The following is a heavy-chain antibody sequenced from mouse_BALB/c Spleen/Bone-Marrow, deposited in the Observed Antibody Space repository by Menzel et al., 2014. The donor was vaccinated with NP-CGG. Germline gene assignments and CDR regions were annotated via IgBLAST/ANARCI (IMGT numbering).Heavy chain of an antibody. CDR3: ARSRTGFAY. CDR2: INPGSGGT. J-gene: IGHJ3*01. Sequence: VQLQESGAELVRPGTSVKVSCKASGYAFTNYLIEWVKQRPGQGLEWIGVINPGSGGTNYNEKFKGKATLTADKSSSTAYMQLSSLTSDDSAVYLCARSRTGFAYWGQGTLVTVSA. CDR1: GYAFTNYL. V-gene: IGHV1-54*03.